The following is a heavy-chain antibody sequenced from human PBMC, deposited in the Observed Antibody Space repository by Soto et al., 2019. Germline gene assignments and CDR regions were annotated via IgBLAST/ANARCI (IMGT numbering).Heavy chain of an antibody. D-gene: IGHD5-12*01. V-gene: IGHV4-34*01. CDR1: GGSFSGYY. J-gene: IGHJ4*02. CDR3: GRGRLYSGYDYYFDY. Sequence: PSETLSLTCAVYGGSFSGYYWSWIRQPPGKGLEWIGEINHSGSTNYNPSLKSRVTISVDTSKNQFSLKLSSVTAADTAVYYCGRGRLYSGYDYYFDYWGQGTLVTVSS. CDR2: INHSGST.